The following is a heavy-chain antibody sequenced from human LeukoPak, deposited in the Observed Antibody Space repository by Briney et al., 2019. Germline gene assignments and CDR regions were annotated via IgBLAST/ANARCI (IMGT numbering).Heavy chain of an antibody. D-gene: IGHD2-15*01. CDR2: IYYSGST. CDR3: ARAVIVVAAATQRNWFDP. J-gene: IGHJ5*02. CDR1: GGSISSYY. V-gene: IGHV4-59*12. Sequence: SETLSLTCTVSGGSISSYYWSWIRQPPGKGLEWIGYIYYSGSTNYNPSLKSRVTISADTSKNQFSLKLSSVTAADTAIYYCARAVIVVAAATQRNWFDPWGQGTLVTVSS.